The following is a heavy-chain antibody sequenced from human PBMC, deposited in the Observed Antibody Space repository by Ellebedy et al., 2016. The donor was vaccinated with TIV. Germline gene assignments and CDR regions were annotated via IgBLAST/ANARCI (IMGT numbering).Heavy chain of an antibody. V-gene: IGHV4-30-4*01. D-gene: IGHD3-16*01. J-gene: IGHJ5*02. CDR2: IYYSGST. CDR3: ARKIGESWFDP. Sequence: SETLSLTCTVSGGSISSGDHYWSWIRQHPGKGLEWIGYIYYSGSTYYNPSLKSRVTISVDTSKNQFSLQLSSVTAADTTVYYCARKIGESWFDPWGQGTLVTVSS. CDR1: GGSISSGDHY.